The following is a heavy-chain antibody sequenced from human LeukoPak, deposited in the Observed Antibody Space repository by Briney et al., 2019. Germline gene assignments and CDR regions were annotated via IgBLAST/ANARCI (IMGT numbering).Heavy chain of an antibody. CDR1: GFTFDDYA. V-gene: IGHV3-9*01. CDR2: MSWNSGSI. Sequence: GGSLRLSCAASGFTFDDYAMHWVRQAPGKCLEWVSGMSWNSGSIEYADSVKGRFTISRDNAKNSLSLQMNSLRAEDTALYCAKSAYTGNYGSLGYFDYWGQGTLVSVSS. CDR3: AKSAYTGNYGSLGYFDY. J-gene: IGHJ4*02. D-gene: IGHD1-26*01.